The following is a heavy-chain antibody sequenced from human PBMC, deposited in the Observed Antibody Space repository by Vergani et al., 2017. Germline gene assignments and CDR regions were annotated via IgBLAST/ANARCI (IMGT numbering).Heavy chain of an antibody. CDR2: IYHSGGA. CDR1: GGSITSSSYY. CDR3: ARTERFILRYVHWAV. J-gene: IGHJ4*02. D-gene: IGHD3-9*01. V-gene: IGHV4-39*01. Sequence: QLHLQESGPGLVKPSETLSLTCTVSGGSITSSSYYWGWIRQPPGKGLEWIGNIYHSGGAYYNPSLKGRVTISVDTSKNQFSLEVTSVTAADTAIYFCARTERFILRYVHWAVRGQGTLVTVFS.